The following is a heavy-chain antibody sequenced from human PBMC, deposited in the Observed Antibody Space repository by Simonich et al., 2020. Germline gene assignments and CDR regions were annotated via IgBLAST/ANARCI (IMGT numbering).Heavy chain of an antibody. J-gene: IGHJ3*02. CDR3: ARDPVVPAAIRNAFDI. D-gene: IGHD2-2*01. CDR2: INPKRGGT. CDR1: GYTFTGYY. V-gene: IGHV1-2*02. Sequence: QVQLVQSGAEVKKPGASVKVSCKASGYTFTGYYMHWVRQAPGQGLEVMGWINPKRGGTNYAQKVQGRVTMTRDTSISTAYMELSRLRSDDTAVDYCARDPVVPAAIRNAFDIWGQGTMVTVSS.